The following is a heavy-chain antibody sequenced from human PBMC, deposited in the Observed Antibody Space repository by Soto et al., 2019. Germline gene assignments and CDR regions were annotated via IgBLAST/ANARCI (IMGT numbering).Heavy chain of an antibody. CDR2: MSSSSSFI. Sequence: GSLRPLTPASGVTLCTYSMNWSRQETGRGLEWVSSMSSSSSFIYYADSVKGRFTISRDNAKNSLFLQASSLRAEDTAVFYCAKDRGYSNPSEFDYWGEGTRVNVS. D-gene: IGHD4-4*01. J-gene: IGHJ4*02. CDR1: GVTLCTYS. CDR3: AKDRGYSNPSEFDY. V-gene: IGHV3-21*01.